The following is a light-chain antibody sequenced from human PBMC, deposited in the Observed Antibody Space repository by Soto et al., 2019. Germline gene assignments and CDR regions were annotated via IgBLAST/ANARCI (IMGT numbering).Light chain of an antibody. CDR1: QSISNS. V-gene: IGKV1-39*01. CDR2: AAS. J-gene: IGKJ5*01. Sequence: DIQLTQSPSSLSASVGDRVTITCRASQSISNSLNWYQQRPGRAPKLLIYAASTLQSGVPSRFSGSGSGTDFTLTISNLQPDDFATYYCQHCYPTPPVTFGQGTRLEIK. CDR3: QHCYPTPPVT.